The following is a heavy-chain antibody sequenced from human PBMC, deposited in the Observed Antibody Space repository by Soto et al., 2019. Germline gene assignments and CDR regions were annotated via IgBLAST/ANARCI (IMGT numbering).Heavy chain of an antibody. CDR2: IIPIFGTA. J-gene: IGHJ5*02. CDR1: GGTFSSYA. Sequence: SVKVSCKASGGTFSSYAISWVRQAPGQGLEWMGGIIPIFGTANYAQKFQGRVTITADESTSTAYMELSSLRSEDTAVYYCATTHPYYYDSRNWFDPWGQGTLVTSPQ. V-gene: IGHV1-69*13. CDR3: ATTHPYYYDSRNWFDP. D-gene: IGHD3-22*01.